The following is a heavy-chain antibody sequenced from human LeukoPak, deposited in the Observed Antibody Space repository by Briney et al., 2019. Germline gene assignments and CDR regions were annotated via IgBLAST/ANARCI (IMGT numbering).Heavy chain of an antibody. Sequence: SETLSLTCTVSGGPISSYYWSWIRQPPGKGLEWIGYIYDSESTNYNPSLKSRLTISVDTSKNQFSLKLSSVTAADTAVYYCARRSYGTDYFDYWGQGTLVTVSS. CDR2: IYDSEST. V-gene: IGHV4-59*08. CDR1: GGPISSYY. D-gene: IGHD3-16*01. CDR3: ARRSYGTDYFDY. J-gene: IGHJ4*02.